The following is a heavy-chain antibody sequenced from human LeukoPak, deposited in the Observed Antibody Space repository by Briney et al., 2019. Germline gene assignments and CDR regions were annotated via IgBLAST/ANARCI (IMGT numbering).Heavy chain of an antibody. V-gene: IGHV3-48*03. CDR1: GFTFSNYE. CDR2: ISSSGSTI. CDR3: ARGRRYYGSGSYYWIYMDV. J-gene: IGHJ6*03. Sequence: GGSLRLSCAASGFTFSNYEMNWVRQAPGKGLEWVSYISSSGSTIYYADSVKGRFAISRDNAKNSLYLQMNSLRAEDTAVYYCARGRRYYGSGSYYWIYMDVWGKGTTVTVSS. D-gene: IGHD3-10*01.